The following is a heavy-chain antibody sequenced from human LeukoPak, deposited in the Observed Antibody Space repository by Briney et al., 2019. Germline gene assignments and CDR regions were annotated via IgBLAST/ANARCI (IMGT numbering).Heavy chain of an antibody. J-gene: IGHJ4*02. CDR3: ARHFTAIAAAGLGY. CDR1: GGSISSSSCY. D-gene: IGHD6-13*01. Sequence: PSETLSLTCTVSGGSISSSSCYWGWIRQPPGKGLEWIGSIYYSGSTYYNPSLKSRVTISVDTSKNQFSLKLSSVTAADTAVYYCARHFTAIAAAGLGYWGQGTLVTVSS. CDR2: IYYSGST. V-gene: IGHV4-39*01.